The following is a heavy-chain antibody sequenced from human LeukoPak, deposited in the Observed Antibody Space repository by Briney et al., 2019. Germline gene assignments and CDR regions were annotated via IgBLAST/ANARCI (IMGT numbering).Heavy chain of an antibody. CDR3: ARNYGSGSLYYYYYMDV. J-gene: IGHJ6*03. CDR2: IYYSGST. Sequence: SETLSLTCTVSGGSISSSSYYWGWIRQPPGKGLEWIGSIYYSGSTYYNPSLKSRVTISVDTSKNQFSLKLSSVTAADTAVYYCARNYGSGSLYYYYYMDVWGKGTTVTVSS. V-gene: IGHV4-39*07. D-gene: IGHD3-10*01. CDR1: GGSISSSSYY.